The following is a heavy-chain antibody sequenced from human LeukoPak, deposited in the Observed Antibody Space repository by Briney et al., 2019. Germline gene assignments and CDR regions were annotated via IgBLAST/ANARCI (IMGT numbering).Heavy chain of an antibody. J-gene: IGHJ4*02. CDR1: GGSISSSSYY. V-gene: IGHV4-39*01. CDR3: ARLEGVDYGEIDY. D-gene: IGHD4-17*01. Sequence: SETLSLTCTVSGGSISSSSYYWGWIRQPPGKGLEWIGSIYYSGSTYYNPSLKSPVTISVDTSKNQFSLKLSSVTAADTAVYYCARLEGVDYGEIDYWGQGTLVTVSS. CDR2: IYYSGST.